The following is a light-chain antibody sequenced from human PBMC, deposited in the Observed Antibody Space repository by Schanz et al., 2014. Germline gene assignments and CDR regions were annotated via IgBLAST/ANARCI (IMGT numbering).Light chain of an antibody. CDR2: AAS. J-gene: IGKJ4*01. V-gene: IGKV1-9*01. CDR3: QQLNSYLPLT. CDR1: QGISSY. Sequence: IQLTQSPSSLSASVGDRVTITCRASQGISSYLAWYQQKPGKAPKLLIYAASTLQSGVPSRFSGSGSGTDFTPTISSLQPEDFATYYCQQLNSYLPLTFGGGTKVEIK.